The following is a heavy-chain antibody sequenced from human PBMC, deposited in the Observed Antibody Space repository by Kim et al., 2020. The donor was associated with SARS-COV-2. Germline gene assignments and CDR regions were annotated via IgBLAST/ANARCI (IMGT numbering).Heavy chain of an antibody. CDR2: INHSGST. CDR1: GGSFSGYY. CDR3: ARSSGWSIGWFHYGMDV. V-gene: IGHV4-34*01. J-gene: IGHJ6*01. Sequence: SETLSLTCAVYGGSFSGYYWSWIRQPPGKGLEWIGEINHSGSTNYNPSLKSRVTISVDTSKNQFSLKLSSVTAADTAVYYCARSSGWSIGWFHYGMDVWG. D-gene: IGHD6-19*01.